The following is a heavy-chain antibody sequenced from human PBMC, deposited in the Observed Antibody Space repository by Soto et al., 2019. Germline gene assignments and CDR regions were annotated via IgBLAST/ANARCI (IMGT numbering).Heavy chain of an antibody. CDR3: ARGMTPPGAPAWYYFDS. CDR1: GASITGSSY. V-gene: IGHV4-4*07. J-gene: IGHJ4*02. Sequence: QVQLQESGPGLMKPSETLSLTCTVSGASITGSSYWSWIRQPAGKGLEWIGRFSLSGTTSYNPSLRSRVTMSADVSKNQFSLRLTSVTAADTALYYCARGMTPPGAPAWYYFDSWGQGTLVTVYS. CDR2: FSLSGTT. D-gene: IGHD2-8*02.